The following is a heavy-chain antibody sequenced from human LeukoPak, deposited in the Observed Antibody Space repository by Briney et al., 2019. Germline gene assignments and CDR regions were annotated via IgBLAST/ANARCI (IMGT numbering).Heavy chain of an antibody. V-gene: IGHV4-34*10. CDR1: GGSFSGYY. CDR3: AREGGFYRPLDY. CDR2: VHLDGRT. D-gene: IGHD6-25*01. J-gene: IGHJ4*02. Sequence: SETLSLTCAVYGGSFSGYYWSWIRQPPGKGLEWIGEVHLDGRTNFNPSLKSRLTMSVDLSENHVSLKLTSVTAADTAVYYCAREGGFYRPLDYSGQGTLVTVSS.